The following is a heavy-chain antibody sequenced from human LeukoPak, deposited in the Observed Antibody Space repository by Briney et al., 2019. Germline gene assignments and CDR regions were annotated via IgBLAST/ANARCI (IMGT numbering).Heavy chain of an antibody. D-gene: IGHD1-20*01. Sequence: SETLSLTCTVSGGSISSSSYYWGWIRQPPGKGLEWIGSIYYSGSTYYNPSLKSRVTISVDTSKNQFSLKLSSVTAADTAVYYCARGRYNWNLTRRRAFYFDYWGQGTLVTVSS. J-gene: IGHJ4*02. V-gene: IGHV4-39*07. CDR3: ARGRYNWNLTRRRAFYFDY. CDR2: IYYSGST. CDR1: GGSISSSSYY.